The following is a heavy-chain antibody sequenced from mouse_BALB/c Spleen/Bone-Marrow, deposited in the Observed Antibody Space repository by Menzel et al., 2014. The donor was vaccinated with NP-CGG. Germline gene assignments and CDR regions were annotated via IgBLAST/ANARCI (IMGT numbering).Heavy chain of an antibody. V-gene: IGHV1S22*01. Sequence: LQQSGSELVRPGASVKLSCKASGYTFTSYWMHWVRQRPGQGLEWIGNIYPGSGSNNYDEKFKSKATLTVDTSSSXAYMQLSSLTSEDSAVYYCTRGDLRYAMDYWGQGTSVTVSS. CDR1: GYTFTSYW. CDR2: IYPGSGSN. CDR3: TRGDLRYAMDY. J-gene: IGHJ4*01. D-gene: IGHD6-1*01.